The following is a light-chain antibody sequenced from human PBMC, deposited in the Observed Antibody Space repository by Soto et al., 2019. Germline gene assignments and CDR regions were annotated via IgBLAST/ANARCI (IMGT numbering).Light chain of an antibody. CDR3: QQYSDSPGT. Sequence: DIQRTQSPSTVSASVGDRVTITCRASQSITVWLAWYQQKPGKAPKLLIYDASILYSGVPSRFSGSGSGTEFTLTISTLQPDDFAFYYCQQYSDSPGTFGQGTKVDIK. J-gene: IGKJ1*01. CDR1: QSITVW. V-gene: IGKV1-5*01. CDR2: DAS.